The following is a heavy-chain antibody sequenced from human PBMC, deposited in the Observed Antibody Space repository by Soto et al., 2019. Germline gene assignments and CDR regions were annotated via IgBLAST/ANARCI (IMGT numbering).Heavy chain of an antibody. D-gene: IGHD1-26*01. V-gene: IGHV1-69*13. CDR1: GGTFSSYA. J-gene: IGHJ4*02. CDR2: IIPIFGTA. CDR3: AREGCGATYFDY. Sequence: SVKVSCKASGGTFSSYAISWVRQAPGQGLEWMGGIIPIFGTANYAQKFQGRVTITADESTSTAYMELSSLRSEDTAVYYCAREGCGATYFDYWGQGTLVTVSS.